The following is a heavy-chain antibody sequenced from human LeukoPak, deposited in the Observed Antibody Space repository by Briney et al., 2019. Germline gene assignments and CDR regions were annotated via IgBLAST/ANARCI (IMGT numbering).Heavy chain of an antibody. CDR2: IYYSGST. CDR3: ARAFDDSSGYPQDI. D-gene: IGHD3-22*01. V-gene: IGHV4-30-4*01. J-gene: IGHJ3*02. CDR1: GGSISSGSYY. Sequence: SETLSLTCTVSGGSISSGSYYWSWIRQPPGKGLEWIGYIYYSGSTYYNPSLKSRVTISVDTSKDQFSLKLSSVTAADTAVYYCARAFDDSSGYPQDIWGQGTMVTVSS.